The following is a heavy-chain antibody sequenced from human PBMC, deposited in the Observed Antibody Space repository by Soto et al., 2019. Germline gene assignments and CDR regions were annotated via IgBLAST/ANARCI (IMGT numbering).Heavy chain of an antibody. D-gene: IGHD3-22*01. J-gene: IGHJ3*02. CDR3: ARDSNYYDSSGYPAFDI. V-gene: IGHV1-69*04. Sequence: ASVKVSCKASGGTFSGYTISCVRQAPGKGLEWMGRIIPILGIANYAQKFQGRVTITAGKSTSTAYMELSSLRSEDTAVYYCARDSNYYDSSGYPAFDIWGQGTMVTVSS. CDR1: GGTFSGYT. CDR2: IIPILGIA.